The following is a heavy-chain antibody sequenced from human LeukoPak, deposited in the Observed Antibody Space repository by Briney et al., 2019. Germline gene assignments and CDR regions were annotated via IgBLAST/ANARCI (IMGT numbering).Heavy chain of an antibody. CDR3: AKALVWFGELFEGDAFDI. J-gene: IGHJ3*02. Sequence: GGSLRLSCAASGFTFGPYTMNWVRQAPGKGLEWVSYISSSSDTIYCADSVKGRFTISRDNSKNTLYLQMNSLRAEDTAVYYCAKALVWFGELFEGDAFDIWGQGTMVTVSS. V-gene: IGHV3-48*01. CDR1: GFTFGPYT. CDR2: ISSSSDTI. D-gene: IGHD3-10*01.